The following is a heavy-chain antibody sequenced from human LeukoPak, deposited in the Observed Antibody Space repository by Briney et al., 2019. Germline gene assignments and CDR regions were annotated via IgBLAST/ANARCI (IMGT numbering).Heavy chain of an antibody. CDR3: ARDSRRDGYNFFDY. J-gene: IGHJ4*02. CDR1: GYRFSDYY. Sequence: ASVKVSCKASGYRFSDYYMHWVRQPPGQGLEWMGWINPNSGDTNYAQKFQGRVTMTRDTSISTAYMELSSLRSDDTAVYYCARDSRRDGYNFFDYWGQGTLVTVSS. CDR2: INPNSGDT. D-gene: IGHD5-24*01. V-gene: IGHV1-2*02.